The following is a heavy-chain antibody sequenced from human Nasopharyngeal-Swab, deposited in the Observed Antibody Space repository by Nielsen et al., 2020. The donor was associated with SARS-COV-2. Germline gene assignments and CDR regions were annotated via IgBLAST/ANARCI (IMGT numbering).Heavy chain of an antibody. CDR2: IFSNDEK. V-gene: IGHV2-26*01. CDR3: ARIAADNDILTGYYSDYFDY. J-gene: IGHJ4*02. D-gene: IGHD3-9*01. Sequence: GPTLVKPTETLTLTCTVSGFSLSNARMGVSWIRQPPGKALEWLAHIFSNDEKSYSTSLKSRLTISKDTSKSQVVLTMTNMDPVDTATYYCARIAADNDILTGYYSDYFDYWGQGTLVTVSS. CDR1: GFSLSNARMG.